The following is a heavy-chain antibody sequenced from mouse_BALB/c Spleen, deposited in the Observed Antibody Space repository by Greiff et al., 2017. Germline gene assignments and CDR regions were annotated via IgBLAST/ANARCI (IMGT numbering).Heavy chain of an antibody. CDR2: IYPGNVNT. V-gene: IGHV1S56*01. Sequence: VQLQQSGPELVKPGASVRISCKASGYTFTSYYIHWVKQRPGQGLEWIGWIYPGNVNTKYNEKFKGKATLTADKSSSTAYMQLSSLTSEDSAVYFCARTLLESYFDYWGQGTTLTVSS. CDR1: GYTFTSYY. D-gene: IGHD1-2*01. J-gene: IGHJ2*01. CDR3: ARTLLESYFDY.